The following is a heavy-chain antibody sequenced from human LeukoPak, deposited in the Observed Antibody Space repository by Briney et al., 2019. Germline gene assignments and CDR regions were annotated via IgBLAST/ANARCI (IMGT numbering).Heavy chain of an antibody. CDR3: AKDHEITFGGVIAHPP. J-gene: IGHJ5*02. CDR1: GFTFSSYG. D-gene: IGHD3-16*02. CDR2: VRYDGSNK. Sequence: PGRSLRLSCAASGFTFSSYGMHWVRQAPGKGLEWVAVVRYDGSNKYYADSVKGRFTISRDNSKNTLYLQMNSLRAEDTAVYYCAKDHEITFGGVIAHPPWGQGTLVTVSS. V-gene: IGHV3-30*02.